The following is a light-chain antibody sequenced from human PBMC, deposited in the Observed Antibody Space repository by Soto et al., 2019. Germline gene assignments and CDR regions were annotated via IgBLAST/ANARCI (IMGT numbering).Light chain of an antibody. Sequence: EIVLTQSPATLSLSPGERATLSCRASQSVSNFLAWYQQKPGQAPRLLIYDASNRATGIPARFGGSGSGTDFTLTISSLEPEDFAVYYCQQRISWPPLTFGGGTKVEIK. CDR3: QQRISWPPLT. CDR2: DAS. J-gene: IGKJ4*01. CDR1: QSVSNF. V-gene: IGKV3-11*01.